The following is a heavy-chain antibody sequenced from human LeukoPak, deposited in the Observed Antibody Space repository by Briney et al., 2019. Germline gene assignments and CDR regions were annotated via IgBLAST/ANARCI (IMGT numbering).Heavy chain of an antibody. V-gene: IGHV3-9*01. D-gene: IGHD1-26*01. J-gene: IGHJ4*02. Sequence: GGSLRLSCAASGFTFDDYAMHWVRQAPGKGLEWVSGISWNSGSIGYADSVKGRFTISRDNSKNTLYLQMNSLRAEDTAVYYCAKDQGIVSYWGQGTLVTVSS. CDR1: GFTFDDYA. CDR3: AKDQGIVSY. CDR2: ISWNSGSI.